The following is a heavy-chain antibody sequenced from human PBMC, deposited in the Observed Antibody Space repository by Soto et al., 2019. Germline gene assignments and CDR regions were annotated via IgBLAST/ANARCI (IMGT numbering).Heavy chain of an antibody. J-gene: IGHJ5*02. CDR2: INPHGGST. CDR3: ARSSGGNFGIIIEGSNCFVP. V-gene: IGHV1-46*01. CDR1: GDTFTSYY. Sequence: GASVKVSCKAPGDTFTSYYRNWVRQAPGQGLEWMGVINPHGGSTKHAQKFQGRITITRDTSRSTVYLELGSLRSDDTAMYFCARSSGGNFGIIIEGSNCFVPWGQGTLVTVSS. D-gene: IGHD3-3*01.